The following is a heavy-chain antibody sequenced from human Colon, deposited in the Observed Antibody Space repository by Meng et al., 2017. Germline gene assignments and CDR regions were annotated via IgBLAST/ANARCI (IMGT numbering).Heavy chain of an antibody. Sequence: EVQLVESGGGLIQPGGSLRLSCAASGFTFSAFWMHWVRQAPGTGLVWVSRMNGDGSITTYADSVKGRFTVSRDNAKNTLYLQMNSLRAEDTAVYYCVASTSYWGQGTLVTVSS. V-gene: IGHV3-74*01. CDR3: VASTSY. D-gene: IGHD2-2*01. J-gene: IGHJ4*02. CDR1: GFTFSAFW. CDR2: MNGDGSIT.